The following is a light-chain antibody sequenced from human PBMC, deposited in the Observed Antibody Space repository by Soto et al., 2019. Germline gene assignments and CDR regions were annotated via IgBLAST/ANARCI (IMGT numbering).Light chain of an antibody. CDR3: AAWDDSLRGVV. CDR2: KSN. Sequence: QSVLTQPPSASGTPGQRVTISCSGSSSNIGSNYVYWYLQLPGTAPKLLIYKSNQRPSGVPDRFSGSKSGTSASLAISGLRSEDEADYYCAAWDDSLRGVVFGGGTQLTVL. CDR1: SSNIGSNY. J-gene: IGLJ2*01. V-gene: IGLV1-47*01.